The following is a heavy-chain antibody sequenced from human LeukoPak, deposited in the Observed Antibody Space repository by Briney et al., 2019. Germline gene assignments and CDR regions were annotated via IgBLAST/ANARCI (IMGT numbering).Heavy chain of an antibody. CDR1: GDSISSSY. CDR3: ARGYYDRSGSSNPFDS. CDR2: VHYTGKT. Sequence: SETLSLTCTVSGDSISSSYWSWIRQPPGKRLEWVGYVHYTGKTNYNPSLNNRATVSVDMSKNQFSLTLTSVTVADTAMYYCARGYYDRSGSSNPFDSWGQGTLVTVSA. D-gene: IGHD3-22*01. V-gene: IGHV4-59*01. J-gene: IGHJ4*02.